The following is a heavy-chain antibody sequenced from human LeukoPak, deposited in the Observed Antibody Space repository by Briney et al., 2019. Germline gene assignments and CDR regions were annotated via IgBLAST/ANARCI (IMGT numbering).Heavy chain of an antibody. Sequence: GGSLRLSCAASGFTFSNYAMCWVRQAPGKGLEWVSAITGSGGSTYYADSVKGRFTISRDNSKNTLYLQMNSLRAEDTAVYYCAKWGDYDVLTGYYDPDYWGQGTLVTVSS. CDR3: AKWGDYDVLTGYYDPDY. V-gene: IGHV3-23*01. D-gene: IGHD3-9*01. CDR2: ITGSGGST. J-gene: IGHJ4*02. CDR1: GFTFSNYA.